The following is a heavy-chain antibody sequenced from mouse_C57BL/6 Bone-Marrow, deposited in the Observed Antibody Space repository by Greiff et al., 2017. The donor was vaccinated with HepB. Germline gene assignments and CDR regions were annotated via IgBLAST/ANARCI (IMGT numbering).Heavy chain of an antibody. CDR2: ISSGSSTI. CDR3: ARPGIYYDYDGDFDY. Sequence: EVQVVESGGGLVKPGGSLKLSCAASGFTFSDYGMHWVHQAPEKGLEWVAYISSGSSTIYYADTVKGRFTISRDNAKNTLFLQMTSLRSEDTAMYYCARPGIYYDYDGDFDYWGQGTTLTVSS. V-gene: IGHV5-17*01. D-gene: IGHD2-4*01. J-gene: IGHJ2*01. CDR1: GFTFSDYG.